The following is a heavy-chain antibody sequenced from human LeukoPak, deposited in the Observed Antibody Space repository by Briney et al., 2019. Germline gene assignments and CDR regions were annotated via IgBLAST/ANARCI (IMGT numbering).Heavy chain of an antibody. CDR2: IVVGSGNT. D-gene: IGHD3-22*01. V-gene: IGHV1-58*01. CDR1: GFTFTSSA. J-gene: IGHJ4*02. Sequence: GASVKVSCKASGFTFTSSAVQWVRQARGQRLEWIGWIVVGSGNTNYAQKFQERVTITRDMSTSTAYMELSSLRSDDTAVNYCAREVGSYYDSSGYLDYWGQGTLVTVSS. CDR3: AREVGSYYDSSGYLDY.